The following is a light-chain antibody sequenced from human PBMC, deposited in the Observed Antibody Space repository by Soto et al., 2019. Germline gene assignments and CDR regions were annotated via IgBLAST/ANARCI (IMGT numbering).Light chain of an antibody. CDR2: GAS. J-gene: IGKJ1*01. Sequence: EIVLTQSPVTLCRSPGERATLSCRASQSVSNNYLAWYQQKPGQAPRLLIYGASNRATGIPDRFSGSGSGTDFTLTISRLEPEDFAVYYCQQYGSSGTFGQGTKVDIK. V-gene: IGKV3-20*01. CDR3: QQYGSSGT. CDR1: QSVSNNY.